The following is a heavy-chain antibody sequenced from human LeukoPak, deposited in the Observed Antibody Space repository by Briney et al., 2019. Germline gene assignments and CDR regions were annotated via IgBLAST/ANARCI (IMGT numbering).Heavy chain of an antibody. Sequence: SETLSLTCAVYGGSLSCYFWRWGPQPPGKGLEWDGEINHSGSPNYNPSLKSRVTITVDTSKNQFSLKLSSVTVADTAVYYCARGRYLLYSAYGRDYYFDYWGQGTLVTVSS. V-gene: IGHV4-34*01. CDR1: GGSLSCYF. CDR3: ARGRYLLYSAYGRDYYFDY. D-gene: IGHD2-8*01. J-gene: IGHJ4*02. CDR2: INHSGSP.